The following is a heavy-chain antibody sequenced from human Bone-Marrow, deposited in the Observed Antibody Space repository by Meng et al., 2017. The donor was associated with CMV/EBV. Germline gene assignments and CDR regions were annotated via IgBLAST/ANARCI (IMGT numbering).Heavy chain of an antibody. V-gene: IGHV4-59*01. J-gene: IGHJ3*02. CDR1: GGSISSYY. CDR3: ARKYSSSPILDAFDI. CDR2: IYYSGST. D-gene: IGHD6-6*01. Sequence: SETLSLTCTVSGGSISSYYWSWIRQPPGKGLEWIGYIYYSGSTNYNPSLKSRVTISVDTSKNQFSLKLSSVTAADTAVYYCARKYSSSPILDAFDIWGQGTRVTVSS.